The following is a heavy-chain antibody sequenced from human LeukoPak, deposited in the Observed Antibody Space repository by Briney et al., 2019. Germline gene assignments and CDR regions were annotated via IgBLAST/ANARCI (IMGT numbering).Heavy chain of an antibody. CDR2: INHSGST. V-gene: IGHV4-34*01. J-gene: IGHJ5*02. D-gene: IGHD3-22*01. CDR3: ARSDSSGLNWFDP. CDR1: GGSFSGYY. Sequence: KSSETLSLTCAVYGGSFSGYYWSWIRQPPGKGLEWIGEINHSGSTNYNPSLKSRVTISVDTSKNQFSLKLSSVTAADTAVYYCARSDSSGLNWFDPWGQGTLVTVSS.